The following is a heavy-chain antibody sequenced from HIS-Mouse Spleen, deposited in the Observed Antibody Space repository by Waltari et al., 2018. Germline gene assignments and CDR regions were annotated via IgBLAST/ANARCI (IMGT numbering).Heavy chain of an antibody. J-gene: IGHJ2*01. CDR3: AREIPYSSSRYDWYFDL. CDR2: IYYSWRT. Sequence: QLQLQESGPGLVKPSETLSLTCTVSGGSISSSSYYWGWIRQPPGKGLEWIGSIYYSWRTYDNPALKRRVTISVDTSKNQFSLKLSSVTAADTAVYYCAREIPYSSSRYDWYFDLWGRGTLVTVSS. V-gene: IGHV4-39*07. D-gene: IGHD6-13*01. CDR1: GGSISSSSYY.